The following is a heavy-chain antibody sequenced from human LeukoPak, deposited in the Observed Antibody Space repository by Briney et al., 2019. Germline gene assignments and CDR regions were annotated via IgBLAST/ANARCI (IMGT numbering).Heavy chain of an antibody. CDR1: GGTFSSYA. CDR2: IIPIFGTA. V-gene: IGHV1-69*05. Sequence: GASVKVSCKASGGTFSSYAISWVRQAPGQGLEWMGGIIPIFGTANYAQKLQGRVTMTTDTSTSTAYMELRSLRSDDTAVYYCARVPRITIFGVALPRDYWGQGTLVTVSS. CDR3: ARVPRITIFGVALPRDY. J-gene: IGHJ4*02. D-gene: IGHD3-3*01.